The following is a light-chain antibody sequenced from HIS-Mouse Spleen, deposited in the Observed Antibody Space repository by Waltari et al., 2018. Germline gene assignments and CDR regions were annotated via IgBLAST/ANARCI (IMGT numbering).Light chain of an antibody. J-gene: IGLJ3*02. Sequence: QSVLTQPPSASGTPGQRVTISCSGSSSNFGSNYVYWYQQLPGTAPQLLIYRNNQRPSGVPDRFSGSKSGTSASLAISGLRSEDEADYYCAAWDDSLSGPVFGGGTKLTVL. CDR2: RNN. V-gene: IGLV1-47*01. CDR3: AAWDDSLSGPV. CDR1: SSNFGSNY.